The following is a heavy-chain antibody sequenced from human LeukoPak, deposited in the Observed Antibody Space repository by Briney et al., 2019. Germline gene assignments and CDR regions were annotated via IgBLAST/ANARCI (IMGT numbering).Heavy chain of an antibody. D-gene: IGHD3-22*01. CDR3: AREMYDSAGYRVSYFDY. CDR1: GGSFSSYY. V-gene: IGHV4-39*07. CDR2: IYYSGST. J-gene: IGHJ4*02. Sequence: SETLSLTCAVYGGSFSSYYWGWIRQPPGKGLEWIGSIYYSGSTYYNPSLKSRVTISVDTSKNQFSLKLRSVTAADTAVYYCAREMYDSAGYRVSYFDYWGQGILVTVSS.